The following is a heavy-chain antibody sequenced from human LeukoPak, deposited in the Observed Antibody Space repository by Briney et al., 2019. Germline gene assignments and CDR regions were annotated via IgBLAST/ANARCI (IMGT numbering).Heavy chain of an antibody. CDR2: ISSSSSTI. J-gene: IGHJ4*02. CDR3: ARAGLGYSYGRLFDY. D-gene: IGHD5-18*01. V-gene: IGHV3-48*01. Sequence: GGSLRLSCAASGFTFSSYSMNWVRQAPGKGLECVSYISSSSSTIYYADSVKGRFTISRDNAKNSLYLQMNSLRAEDTAVYYCARAGLGYSYGRLFDYWGQGTLVTVSS. CDR1: GFTFSSYS.